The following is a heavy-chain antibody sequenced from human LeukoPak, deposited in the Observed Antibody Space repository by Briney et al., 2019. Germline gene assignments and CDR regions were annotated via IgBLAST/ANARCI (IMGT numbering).Heavy chain of an antibody. CDR2: INGDGSRT. CDR1: GFTFSSYW. CDR3: ARGAWIQLWFDAFDI. J-gene: IGHJ3*02. V-gene: IGHV3-74*01. Sequence: GGSLRLSCAVSGFTFSSYWMHWVRKAPGKGLVWVSRINGDGSRTTYADSVKGRFTISRDNAKNTLDLQMNSLRAEDTAVYYCARGAWIQLWFDAFDIWGQGTMVTVSS. D-gene: IGHD5-18*01.